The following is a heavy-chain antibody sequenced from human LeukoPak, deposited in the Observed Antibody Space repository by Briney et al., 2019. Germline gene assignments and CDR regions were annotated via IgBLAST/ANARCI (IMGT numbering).Heavy chain of an antibody. CDR3: ARADYDILTGYYFDY. J-gene: IGHJ4*02. V-gene: IGHV4-59*01. D-gene: IGHD3-9*01. Sequence: SETLSLTCTVSGGSISSYYWGWIRQPPGKGLEWIGYIYYSGSTNYDPSLKSRVTISVDTSKNQFSLKLSSVTAADTAVYYCARADYDILTGYYFDYWGQGTLVTVSS. CDR1: GGSISSYY. CDR2: IYYSGST.